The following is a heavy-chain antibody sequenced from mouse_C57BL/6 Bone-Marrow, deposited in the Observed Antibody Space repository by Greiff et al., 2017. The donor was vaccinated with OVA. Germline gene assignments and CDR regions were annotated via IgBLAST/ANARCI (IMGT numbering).Heavy chain of an antibody. J-gene: IGHJ4*01. CDR3: ARSYYYYAMDD. V-gene: IGHV1-64*01. CDR1: GYTFTSYW. Sequence: QVQLQQPGAELVKPGASVKLSCKASGYTFTSYWMHWVKQRPGQGLEWIGMIHPNSGSTNYNEKFKSKATLTVDKSSSTAYMQLSSLTSEDSAVYYCARSYYYYAMDDWGQGTSVTVSS. CDR2: IHPNSGST.